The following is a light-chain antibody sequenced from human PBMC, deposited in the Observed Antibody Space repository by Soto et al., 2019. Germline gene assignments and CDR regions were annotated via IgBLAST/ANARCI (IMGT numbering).Light chain of an antibody. CDR3: QQCGSSPPYT. J-gene: IGKJ2*01. CDR2: DTS. V-gene: IGKV3-20*01. CDR1: QSVGSNY. Sequence: EIVLTQSPGTLSLSPGERATLSCRASQSVGSNYLAWYQQKPGQAPRLLIYDTSKRATGIPDRFSGSGSGTDFTLTISRLESEDFAVDYCQQCGSSPPYTFGQGTKLEIK.